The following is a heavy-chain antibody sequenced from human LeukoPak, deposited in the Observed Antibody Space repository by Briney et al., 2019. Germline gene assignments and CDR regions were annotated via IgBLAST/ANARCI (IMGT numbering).Heavy chain of an antibody. Sequence: GGSLRLSCAASGFTFSNAWMSWVRQAPGKGLEWVGRIKSKADGGTTDYAAPVKGRVTISRDDSKNTLYLQMNSLRAEDTALYYCAKDRWILTGYYSNPEYYFDYWGQGTLVTVSS. D-gene: IGHD3-9*01. CDR1: GFTFSNAW. CDR2: IKSKADGGTT. V-gene: IGHV3-15*05. CDR3: AKDRWILTGYYSNPEYYFDY. J-gene: IGHJ4*02.